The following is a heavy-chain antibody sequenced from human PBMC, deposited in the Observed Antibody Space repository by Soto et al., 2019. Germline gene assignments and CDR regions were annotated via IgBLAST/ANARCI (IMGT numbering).Heavy chain of an antibody. Sequence: EVQLLESGGGLVQPGGSLRLSCAASGFTFSNYAMTWVRQAPGKGLEWVSVITGSGGGTYFVDSVKGRFTIARDNSKNAVYQQMTRLSAEDTAVYYCAKRPLTAAGFDYWGQGTLVTVSS. V-gene: IGHV3-23*01. CDR1: GFTFSNYA. D-gene: IGHD6-13*01. J-gene: IGHJ4*02. CDR2: ITGSGGGT. CDR3: AKRPLTAAGFDY.